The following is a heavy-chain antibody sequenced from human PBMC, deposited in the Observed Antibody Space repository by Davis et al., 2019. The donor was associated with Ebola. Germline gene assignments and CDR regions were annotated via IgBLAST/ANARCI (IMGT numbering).Heavy chain of an antibody. Sequence: SVKVSCKASGGTFSSYAISRVRQAPGQGLEWMGGIIPIFGTANYAQKFQGRVTITADESTSTAYMELSSLRSEDTAVYYCARVVKLRYFDWLPGDYYGMDVWGQGTTVTVSS. D-gene: IGHD3-9*01. V-gene: IGHV1-69*13. CDR1: GGTFSSYA. CDR2: IIPIFGTA. CDR3: ARVVKLRYFDWLPGDYYGMDV. J-gene: IGHJ6*02.